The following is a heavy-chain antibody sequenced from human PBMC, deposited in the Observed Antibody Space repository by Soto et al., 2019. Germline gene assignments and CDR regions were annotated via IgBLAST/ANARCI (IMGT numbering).Heavy chain of an antibody. V-gene: IGHV1-3*01. D-gene: IGHD1-26*01. CDR1: GYTFTSYA. Sequence: QVQLVQSGAEVKKPGASVKVSCKASGYTFTSYAMRWVRQAPGQRLEWMGWINAGNGNTKYSQKFQGRVTITRDTSASTAYMELSSLRSEDTAVYYCARDGRLTRFDYWGQGTLVTVSS. CDR2: INAGNGNT. J-gene: IGHJ4*02. CDR3: ARDGRLTRFDY.